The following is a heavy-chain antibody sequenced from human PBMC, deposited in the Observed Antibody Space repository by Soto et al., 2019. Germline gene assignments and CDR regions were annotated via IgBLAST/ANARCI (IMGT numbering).Heavy chain of an antibody. CDR3: ARSIGVVNALYY. J-gene: IGHJ4*02. D-gene: IGHD2-21*01. Sequence: QVQLVQSGAEEKKPGASVKVSCKASGYTFTSYAMHWVRQAPGQRLEWMGWINAGNGNTKYSQKFQGRVTITRDTSASTSYMELSSLSSEETAVYFCARSIGVVNALYYWGRRTVVTVSS. V-gene: IGHV1-3*05. CDR2: INAGNGNT. CDR1: GYTFTSYA.